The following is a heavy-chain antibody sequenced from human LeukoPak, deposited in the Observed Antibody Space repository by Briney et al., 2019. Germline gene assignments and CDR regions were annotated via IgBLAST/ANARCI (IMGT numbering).Heavy chain of an antibody. CDR1: GFTFEYYV. Sequence: GGSLRLSCAASGFTFEYYVMNWVRQAPGEGLEWVSSISTTGNYIYYADSLKGRLTISRDNANNSVYLQMNSLRAEDTAVYHCARDRSGSYGSYHYYMDVWGKGTTVTVSS. V-gene: IGHV3-21*06. CDR3: ARDRSGSYGSYHYYMDV. D-gene: IGHD1-26*01. J-gene: IGHJ6*03. CDR2: ISTTGNYI.